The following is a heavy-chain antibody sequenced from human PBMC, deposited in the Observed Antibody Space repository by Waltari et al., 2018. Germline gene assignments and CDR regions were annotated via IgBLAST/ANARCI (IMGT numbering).Heavy chain of an antibody. Sequence: QVQLQESGPGLVKPSETLSLTCTVSGGSISGHYWSWIRQPPGKGLEWIGYIYYSGSTNYNPSLKSRVTISVDTSKNQFSLKLNSVTAADTAVYYCARDRTIAARPKWFDPWGQGTLVTVSS. CDR3: ARDRTIAARPKWFDP. CDR1: GGSISGHY. V-gene: IGHV4-59*11. CDR2: IYYSGST. D-gene: IGHD6-6*01. J-gene: IGHJ5*02.